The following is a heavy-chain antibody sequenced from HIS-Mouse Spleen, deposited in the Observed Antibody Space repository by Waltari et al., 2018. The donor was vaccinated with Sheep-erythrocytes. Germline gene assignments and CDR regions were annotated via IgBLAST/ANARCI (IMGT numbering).Heavy chain of an antibody. V-gene: IGHV3-30*18. D-gene: IGHD1-26*01. Sequence: QVQLVESGGGVVQPGRSLRLSCAASGFTFSSYGLHGVRQAPGKGLEWVAVISYDGSNKYYADSVKGRFTISRDNSKNTLYLQMNSLRAEDTAVYYCAKDQWELIGPFDYWGQGTLVTVSS. J-gene: IGHJ4*02. CDR2: ISYDGSNK. CDR3: AKDQWELIGPFDY. CDR1: GFTFSSYG.